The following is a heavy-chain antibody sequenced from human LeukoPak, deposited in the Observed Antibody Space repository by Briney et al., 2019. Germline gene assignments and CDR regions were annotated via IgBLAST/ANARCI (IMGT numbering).Heavy chain of an antibody. CDR1: GFTFSSYA. J-gene: IGHJ4*02. Sequence: GGSLRLSCAASGFTFSSYAMSWVRQAPGKGLEWVSAISGSGGSTYYADFVKGRFTISRDNSKNTLYLQMNSLRAEDTAVYYCAKHDYVWGSYRPFDYWGQGTLVTVSS. CDR3: AKHDYVWGSYRPFDY. D-gene: IGHD3-16*02. CDR2: ISGSGGST. V-gene: IGHV3-23*01.